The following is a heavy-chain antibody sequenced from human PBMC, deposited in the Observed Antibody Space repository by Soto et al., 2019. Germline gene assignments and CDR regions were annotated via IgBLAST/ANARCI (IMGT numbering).Heavy chain of an antibody. D-gene: IGHD4-17*01. Sequence: QVQLVESGGSVVQPGRSLRLSCAASGFTFTTYGMHWVRQAPGRGLEWVALILYDGSKTYYADSVKGRFTIFRDNSKSTLYLQMSRLRVEDTAMYYCASAFPVRAPYYFDYWGQGTLVTVAA. CDR3: ASAFPVRAPYYFDY. V-gene: IGHV3-30*03. CDR2: ILYDGSKT. J-gene: IGHJ4*02. CDR1: GFTFTTYG.